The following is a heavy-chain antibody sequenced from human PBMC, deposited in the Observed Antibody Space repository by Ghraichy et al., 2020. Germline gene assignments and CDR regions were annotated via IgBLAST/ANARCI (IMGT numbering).Heavy chain of an antibody. CDR2: INAGNGNT. J-gene: IGHJ6*02. V-gene: IGHV1-3*01. Sequence: ASVKVSCKASGYTFTSYAMHWVRQAPGQRLEWMGWINAGNGNTKYSQKFQGRVTITRDTSASTAYMELSSLRSEDTAVYYCASSFVLMVYPSYGMDVWGQGTTVTVSS. D-gene: IGHD2-8*01. CDR3: ASSFVLMVYPSYGMDV. CDR1: GYTFTSYA.